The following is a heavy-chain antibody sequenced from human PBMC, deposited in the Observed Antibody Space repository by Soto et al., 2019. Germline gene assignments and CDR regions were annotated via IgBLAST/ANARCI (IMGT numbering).Heavy chain of an antibody. CDR1: GYTCTAYY. Sequence: ALLRVSYKPSGYTCTAYYIPCVRQAPGQGLEWMGWINTNSGGTNYAQKFQGWVTMTRDTSISTAYMELSRLRSDDTAVYYCARTLGYCTNGVCSFDYWGQGTLVTVSS. D-gene: IGHD2-8*01. J-gene: IGHJ4*02. CDR3: ARTLGYCTNGVCSFDY. CDR2: INTNSGGT. V-gene: IGHV1-2*04.